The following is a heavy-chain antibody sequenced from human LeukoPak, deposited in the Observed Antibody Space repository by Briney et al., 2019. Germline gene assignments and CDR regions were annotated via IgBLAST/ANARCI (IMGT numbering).Heavy chain of an antibody. J-gene: IGHJ3*01. Sequence: PGGSLRLSCAASGFTFSTYWMNWVRQAPGKGLEWVADIKPDGSHVSYVDSVKGRFSISRDNAQNSLYLQVSSLRAEDTAIYYCAREGRLLGAFDVWSQGTMVTVSS. CDR3: AREGRLLGAFDV. CDR2: IKPDGSHV. V-gene: IGHV3-7*01. CDR1: GFTFSTYW.